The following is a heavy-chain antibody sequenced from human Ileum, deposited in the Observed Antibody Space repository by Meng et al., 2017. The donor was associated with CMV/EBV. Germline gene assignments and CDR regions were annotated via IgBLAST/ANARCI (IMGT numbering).Heavy chain of an antibody. V-gene: IGHV6-1*01. CDR1: DSVSISTES. CDR3: TYGWPLKY. CDR2: TWYGSKWYY. J-gene: IGHJ4*02. Sequence: QVQRHPSGPGLVKPSPTLLLTCAGDSVSISTESWNWIRQSPSRGLEWLGRTWYGSKWYYEYTVSVKSRITIIPDTSQNQISLQLNSVTPDDTAVYYCTYGWPLKYWGQGSLVTVSS. D-gene: IGHD3-10*01.